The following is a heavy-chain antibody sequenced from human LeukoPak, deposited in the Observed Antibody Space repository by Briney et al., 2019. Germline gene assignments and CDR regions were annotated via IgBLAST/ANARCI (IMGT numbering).Heavy chain of an antibody. CDR1: GGSISNYY. J-gene: IGHJ4*02. D-gene: IGHD3-22*01. V-gene: IGHV4-59*08. Sequence: PSETLSLTCTVSGGSISNYYWSWIRQPPGKGLEWIGYIYYSGSTNYNPSLKSRVTISVDTSKNQFSLKLSSVTAADTAMYYCARLSYYYDSSGYYYYLDYWGQGTLVTVST. CDR2: IYYSGST. CDR3: ARLSYYYDSSGYYYYLDY.